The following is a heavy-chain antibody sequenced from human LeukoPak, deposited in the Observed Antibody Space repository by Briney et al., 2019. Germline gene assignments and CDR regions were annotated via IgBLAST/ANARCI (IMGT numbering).Heavy chain of an antibody. CDR3: ARVPYGGSASLFDY. V-gene: IGHV4-59*01. CDR1: GGSISSYH. CDR2: IYSSGGT. D-gene: IGHD6-6*01. J-gene: IGHJ4*02. Sequence: SETLSLTCTVSGGSISSYHWSWLRQPPGKGLEWFGYIYSSGGTNYNPSLKSRVTISVDTSKNQFSLKLSSMTAADTAYYYCARVPYGGSASLFDYWGQGTLVTVSS.